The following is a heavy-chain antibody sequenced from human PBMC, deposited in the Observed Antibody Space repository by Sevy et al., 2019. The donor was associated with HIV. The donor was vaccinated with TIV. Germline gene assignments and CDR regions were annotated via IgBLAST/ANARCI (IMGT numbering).Heavy chain of an antibody. J-gene: IGHJ3*02. CDR2: IWYDGSNK. V-gene: IGHV3-33*01. CDR1: GFTFSSYG. D-gene: IGHD4-17*01. CDR3: ARVPTTAVTGDAFDI. Sequence: GGSLRLSCAASGFTFSSYGMHWVRQAPGKGLEWVAVIWYDGSNKYYADSVKGRFTISRDNSKNTLYLQMNSLRAEDTAVYYGARVPTTAVTGDAFDIWGQGTMVTVSS.